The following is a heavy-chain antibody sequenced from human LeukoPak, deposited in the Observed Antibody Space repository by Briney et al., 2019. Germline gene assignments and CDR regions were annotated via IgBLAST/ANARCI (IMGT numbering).Heavy chain of an antibody. D-gene: IGHD3-3*01. CDR3: ARAPPLYYDFWSGYSYYFDY. CDR2: IYYSGST. CDR1: GGSISSGGYY. V-gene: IGHV4-31*03. J-gene: IGHJ4*02. Sequence: KPSQTLSLTCTVSGGSISSGGYYWSWIRQHPGKGLEWIGYIYYSGSTYYNPSLKSRVTISVDTSKNQFSLKLSSVTAADTAVYYCARAPPLYYDFWSGYSYYFDYWGQGTLVTVSS.